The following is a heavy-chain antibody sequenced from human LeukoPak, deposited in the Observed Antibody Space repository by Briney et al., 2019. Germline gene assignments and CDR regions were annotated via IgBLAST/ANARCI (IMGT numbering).Heavy chain of an antibody. CDR2: ISTSRSTM. CDR3: TERSHGPGQDYGMDF. D-gene: IGHD1-1*01. J-gene: IGHJ6*02. Sequence: GGSLRLSCAASGFTFSDYYMSWIRQAPGKGLEWVSYISTSRSTMYYADFVKGRFTISRDNAKNSLYLQMNSLRAEDTAVYYCTERSHGPGQDYGMDFWGQGPTATASS. CDR1: GFTFSDYY. V-gene: IGHV3-11*04.